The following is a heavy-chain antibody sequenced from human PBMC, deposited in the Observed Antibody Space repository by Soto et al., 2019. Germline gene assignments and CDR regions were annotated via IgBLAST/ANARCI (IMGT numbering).Heavy chain of an antibody. J-gene: IGHJ5*02. D-gene: IGHD2-15*01. CDR3: AKHVARTSGQRIFFQT. CDR1: GFTFSTYA. CDR2: ILHDETP. V-gene: IGHV3-23*01. Sequence: GGSLRLSCAASGFTFSTYAMTWVRQAPGRGLEWVSTILHDETPFYTDSVKGRFTISRDNVRGTLYLQMNGLRVEDAALYFCAKHVARTSGQRIFFQTWGQGSMVTVAS.